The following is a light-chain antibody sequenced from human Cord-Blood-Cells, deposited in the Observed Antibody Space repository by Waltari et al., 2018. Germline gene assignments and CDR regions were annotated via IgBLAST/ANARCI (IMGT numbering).Light chain of an antibody. J-gene: IGKJ1*01. CDR1: QSVSSN. V-gene: IGKV3-15*01. Sequence: EIVMTQSPATLSVSPGERATLSCRASQSVSSNLAWYQQKPGQAPRLLSYGASTRATGIPARFSGSGSGTEFTLTISSLQSEDFAVDYCQQYNNWAPWTFGQGTKVEIK. CDR3: QQYNNWAPWT. CDR2: GAS.